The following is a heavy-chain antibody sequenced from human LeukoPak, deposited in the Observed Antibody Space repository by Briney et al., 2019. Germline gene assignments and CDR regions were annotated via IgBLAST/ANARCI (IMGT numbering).Heavy chain of an antibody. Sequence: SETLSLTCTVSGGSISSSSYYWGWIRQPPGKGLEWIGSIYYSGSTYYNPSLKSRVTISVDTSKNQFSLKLSSVTAADTAVYYRARSGYDSSGWGQGTLVTVSS. CDR3: ARSGYDSSG. J-gene: IGHJ4*02. CDR2: IYYSGST. V-gene: IGHV4-39*07. D-gene: IGHD3-22*01. CDR1: GGSISSSSYY.